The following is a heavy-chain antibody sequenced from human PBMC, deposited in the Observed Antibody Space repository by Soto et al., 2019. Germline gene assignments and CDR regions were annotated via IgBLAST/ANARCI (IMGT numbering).Heavy chain of an antibody. CDR3: ARQTVPPAATVLFIVSDP. Sequence: PSETLSLTCTVSGGSISSSSYYWGWIRQPPGKGLEWIGSIYYSGSTYYNPSLKSRVTISVDTSKNQFSLNLSAVTAVDTAVYYCARQTVPPAATVLFIVSDPGARGTLVTVSS. V-gene: IGHV4-39*01. CDR2: IYYSGST. J-gene: IGHJ1*01. D-gene: IGHD2-2*01. CDR1: GGSISSSSYY.